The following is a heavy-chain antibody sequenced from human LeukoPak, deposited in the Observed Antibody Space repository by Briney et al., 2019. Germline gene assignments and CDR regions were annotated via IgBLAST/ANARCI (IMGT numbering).Heavy chain of an antibody. Sequence: SETLSLTCAVYGGSFSGYYWSWIRQPPGKGLEWIGEIYHSGSTNYNPSLKSRVTISVDTSKNQFSLKLSSVTAADTAVYYCARGPHTGVNYYDSSGYYYWGQGTLVTVSS. CDR3: ARGPHTGVNYYDSSGYYY. J-gene: IGHJ4*02. CDR2: IYHSGST. D-gene: IGHD3-22*01. CDR1: GGSFSGYY. V-gene: IGHV4-34*01.